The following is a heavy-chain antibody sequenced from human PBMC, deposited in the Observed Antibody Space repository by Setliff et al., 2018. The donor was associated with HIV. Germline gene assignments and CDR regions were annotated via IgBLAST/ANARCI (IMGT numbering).Heavy chain of an antibody. D-gene: IGHD2-15*01. CDR2: INTNTGNP. V-gene: IGHV7-4-1*02. Sequence: ASVKVSCKSSGYTFTDYFIHWVRQAPGQGLEWMGGINTNTGNPTYAQAFTGRFVFSLDTSLTTAYLQISSLKAEDTAVYYCAREVVVAGVHYYNMDVWGKGTTVTVSS. J-gene: IGHJ6*03. CDR1: GYTFTDYF. CDR3: AREVVVAGVHYYNMDV.